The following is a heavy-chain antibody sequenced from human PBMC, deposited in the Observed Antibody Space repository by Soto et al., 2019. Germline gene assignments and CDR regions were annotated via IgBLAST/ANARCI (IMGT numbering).Heavy chain of an antibody. J-gene: IGHJ4*02. Sequence: RRLSCAASRFTFSSYGMNWVRQAPGRGLEWVSGISHSGSRTDYADSVKGRFSISRDNSNNTLFLQMNSLRAEDTAVYYCAKDKFQGAYRVFDNWGQGTPVTVSS. CDR3: AKDKFQGAYRVFDN. V-gene: IGHV3-23*01. D-gene: IGHD1-26*01. CDR1: RFTFSSYG. CDR2: ISHSGSRT.